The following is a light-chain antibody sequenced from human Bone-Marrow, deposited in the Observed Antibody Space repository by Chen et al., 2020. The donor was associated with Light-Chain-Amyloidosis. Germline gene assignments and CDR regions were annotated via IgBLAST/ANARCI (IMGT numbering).Light chain of an antibody. J-gene: IGLJ3*02. Sequence: SYVLTQPPSVSVAPGPAASITCGGDNIGSRSVHWYQQKPGQAPLLVVYDDTERPSRIPERLSGSNSGNTATLTISRVEAGDEADYYCQVWDRSSDRPVFGGGTKLTVL. V-gene: IGLV3-21*02. CDR2: DDT. CDR3: QVWDRSSDRPV. CDR1: NIGSRS.